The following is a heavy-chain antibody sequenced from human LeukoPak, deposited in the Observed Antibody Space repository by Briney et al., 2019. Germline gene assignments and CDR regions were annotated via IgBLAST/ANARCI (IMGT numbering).Heavy chain of an antibody. D-gene: IGHD3-10*01. V-gene: IGHV4-34*01. Sequence: SETLSLTCAVYGGSFSGYYWSWIRQPPGKGLEWIGEINHSGSTNYNPSLKSRVTISVDTSKNQFSLTLSSVTAADTAVYYCARRYGSGSYYYYYGMDVWGKGTTVTVSS. J-gene: IGHJ6*04. CDR2: INHSGST. CDR1: GGSFSGYY. CDR3: ARRYGSGSYYYYYGMDV.